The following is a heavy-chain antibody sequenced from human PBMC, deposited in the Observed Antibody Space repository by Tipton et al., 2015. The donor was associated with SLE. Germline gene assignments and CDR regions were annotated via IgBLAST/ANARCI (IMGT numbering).Heavy chain of an antibody. CDR3: ATILTGDYYFDY. J-gene: IGHJ4*02. Sequence: TLSLTCAVYDGWYDGSFSSFYWSWIRQPPGKGLEWIGEIDHSGRSNYNPSLKSRVTISVDTSKNQFSLKLSSVTAADTAVYYCATILTGDYYFDYWGQGTLVTVSS. CDR2: IDHSGRS. V-gene: IGHV4-34*01. D-gene: IGHD7-27*01. CDR1: DGWYDGSFSSFY.